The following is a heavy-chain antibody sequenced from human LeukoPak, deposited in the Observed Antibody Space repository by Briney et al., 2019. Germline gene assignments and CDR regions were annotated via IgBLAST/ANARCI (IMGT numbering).Heavy chain of an antibody. Sequence: PGRSLRLSCAASGFTFSNYGIHWVRQASGKGLEWVAVISSDGNHKYYADSVKGRFTISRDNSKNTLYLQMNSLRTEDTAVYYCASLLLYCSGSTCYSDYWGQGTLVTVSS. V-gene: IGHV3-30*03. J-gene: IGHJ4*02. D-gene: IGHD2-15*01. CDR1: GFTFSNYG. CDR2: ISSDGNHK. CDR3: ASLLLYCSGSTCYSDY.